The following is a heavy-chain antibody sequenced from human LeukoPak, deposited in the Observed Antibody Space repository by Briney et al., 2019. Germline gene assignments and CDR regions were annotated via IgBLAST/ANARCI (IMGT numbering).Heavy chain of an antibody. J-gene: IGHJ4*02. V-gene: IGHV3-48*02. CDR2: ISSSGGTI. CDR1: GFTFSSYR. CDR3: AGERGYNYGYSDY. D-gene: IGHD5-18*01. Sequence: PGGSLRLSCAASGFTFSSYRMTWVRQAPGKGLEWVSYISSSGGTIYDADSVRGRFTISRDNAKNSLYLQMNSLRDEDTAVYYCAGERGYNYGYSDYWGQGTLVTVSS.